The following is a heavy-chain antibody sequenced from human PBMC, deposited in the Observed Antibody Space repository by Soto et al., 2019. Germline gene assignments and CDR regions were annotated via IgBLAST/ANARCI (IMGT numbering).Heavy chain of an antibody. J-gene: IGHJ4*02. V-gene: IGHV4-4*02. CDR1: GGSISSDNW. CDR2: IYHSGNT. D-gene: IGHD3-10*01. Sequence: SETLSLTCSFSGGSISSDNWWSWVRQTPGMGLEWIGEIYHSGNTHYNPSLKSRVSMSVDKSKNQFSLKVTSVTAADTALYYCARLSASSKLRGVVINWGQGTLVTVSS. CDR3: ARLSASSKLRGVVIN.